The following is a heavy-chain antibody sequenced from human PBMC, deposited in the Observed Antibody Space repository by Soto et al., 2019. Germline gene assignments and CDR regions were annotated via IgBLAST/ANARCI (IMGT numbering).Heavy chain of an antibody. CDR3: ATGMITFGGVIVHNFDY. CDR1: GGTFSSYA. V-gene: IGHV1-69*01. D-gene: IGHD3-16*02. CDR2: IIPIFGTA. Sequence: QVQLVQSGAEVKKPGSSVKVSCKASGGTFSSYAISWVRQAPGQGLEWMGGIIPIFGTANYAQKFQGRVTIIADESTSTAYMELSSLRSEDTAVYYCATGMITFGGVIVHNFDYWGQGTLVTVSS. J-gene: IGHJ4*02.